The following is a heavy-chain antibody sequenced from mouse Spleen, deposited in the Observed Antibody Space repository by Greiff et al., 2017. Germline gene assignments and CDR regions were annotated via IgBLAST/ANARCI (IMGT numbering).Heavy chain of an antibody. V-gene: IGHV3-1*01. Sequence: DVKLVESGPGMVKPSQSLSLTCTVTGYSITSGYDWHWIRHFPGNKLEWMGYISYSGSTNYNPSLKSRISITHDTSKNHFFLKLNSVTTEDTATYYCARGGYDGSYWYFDVWGAGTTVTVSS. CDR2: ISYSGST. CDR1: GYSITSGYD. J-gene: IGHJ1*01. D-gene: IGHD2-1*01. CDR3: ARGGYDGSYWYFDV.